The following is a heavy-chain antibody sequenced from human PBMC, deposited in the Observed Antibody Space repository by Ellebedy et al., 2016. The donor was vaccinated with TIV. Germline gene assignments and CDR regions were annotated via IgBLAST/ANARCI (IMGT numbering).Heavy chain of an antibody. V-gene: IGHV3-7*01. CDR3: ATDGSDGDYLSPQHAFTI. CDR1: RFTFSSYW. Sequence: GGSLRLSCTASRFTFSSYWMSWVRQAPGKGLEWVANINQDGRQKYYVDSVKGRFTISRDNVKNSLYLQVNSLRAEDTAVYYCATDGSDGDYLSPQHAFTIWGQGTMVTVSS. CDR2: INQDGRQK. D-gene: IGHD4-17*01. J-gene: IGHJ3*02.